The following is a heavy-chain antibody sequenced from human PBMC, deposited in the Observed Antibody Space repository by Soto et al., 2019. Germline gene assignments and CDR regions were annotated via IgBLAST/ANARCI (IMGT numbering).Heavy chain of an antibody. V-gene: IGHV4-4*07. J-gene: IGHJ5*02. D-gene: IGHD3-22*01. CDR2: IYSSGNA. CDR1: LDSISNSY. CDR3: AKDRGFYYDNYFDP. Sequence: PSETLSLTCSVSLDSISNSYLTWIRQPAGKGLEWIGHIYSSGNANYNPSLKSRVTMSLDRSKKQFSLSLKSVAAADTAIYYWAKDRGFYYDNYFDPGRQGTQDTVSS.